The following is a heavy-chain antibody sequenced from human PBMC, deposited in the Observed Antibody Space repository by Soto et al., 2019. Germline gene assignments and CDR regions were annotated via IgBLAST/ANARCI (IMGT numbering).Heavy chain of an antibody. J-gene: IGHJ4*02. CDR2: INYSGST. CDR3: ARPRSSGYAGEFDY. V-gene: IGHV4-59*08. CDR1: GGSISGYY. Sequence: PSETLSLTCTVSGGSISGYYWSWIRQPPGKRLEWIGYINYSGSTNYNPSLKSRVTISVDTSKKQFSLKLGSVTAADTAVYYCARPRSSGYAGEFDYWGQGTLVTVSS. D-gene: IGHD3-22*01.